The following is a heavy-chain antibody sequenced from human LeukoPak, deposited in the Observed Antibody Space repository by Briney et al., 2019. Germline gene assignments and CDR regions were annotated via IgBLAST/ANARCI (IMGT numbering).Heavy chain of an antibody. CDR2: VKEDGTTK. Sequence: GGSLRLSCAASGLSFTKYWMSGVRQAPGKGLEWVANVKEDGTTKQYVDSVKGRFTISRDNAKNSLYLQMDSLRAEDTAVYYCVSQEVVPHWGQGTLVSVSS. CDR3: VSQEVVPH. CDR1: GLSFTKYW. D-gene: IGHD2-15*01. J-gene: IGHJ4*02. V-gene: IGHV3-7*01.